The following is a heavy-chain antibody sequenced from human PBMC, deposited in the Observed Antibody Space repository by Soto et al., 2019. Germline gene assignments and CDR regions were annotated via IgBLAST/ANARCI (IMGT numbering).Heavy chain of an antibody. J-gene: IGHJ6*02. CDR1: GFTFSASA. V-gene: IGHV1-58*01. CDR3: AGTTSSYYYYGMDV. D-gene: IGHD1-7*01. CDR2: IVVGSGDT. Sequence: SVKVSCKASGFTFSASAVQWVRQARGQRLEWIGWIVVGSGDTNYAQDFQERVTITMDMSTSTAYMQLSSLRSEDTAIYYCAGTTSSYYYYGMDVWGQGTTVTVSS.